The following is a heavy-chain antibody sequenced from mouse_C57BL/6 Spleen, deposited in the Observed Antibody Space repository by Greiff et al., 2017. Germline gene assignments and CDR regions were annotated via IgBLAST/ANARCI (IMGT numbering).Heavy chain of an antibody. CDR2: INPNNGGT. D-gene: IGHD1-1*01. CDR3: ARGELRIYAMDY. CDR1: GYTFTDYN. V-gene: IGHV1-22*01. J-gene: IGHJ4*01. Sequence: EVQLQQSGPELVKPGASVKMSCKASGYTFTDYNMHWVKQSHGKSLEWIGYINPNNGGTSYNQKFKGKATLTVNKSSSKAYMELRSLTSEDSAVYYCARGELRIYAMDYWGQGTSVTVSS.